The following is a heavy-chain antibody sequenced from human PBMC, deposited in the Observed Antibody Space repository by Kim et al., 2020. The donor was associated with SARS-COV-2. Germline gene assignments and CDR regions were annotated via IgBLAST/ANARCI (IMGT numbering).Heavy chain of an antibody. CDR1: GGSISSSSYY. V-gene: IGHV4-39*01. CDR3: ARQSRLGYSGYDYFLLGIGGFDY. D-gene: IGHD5-12*01. CDR2: IYYSGST. J-gene: IGHJ4*02. Sequence: SETLSLTCTVSGGSISSSSYYWGWIRQPPGKGLEWIGSIYYSGSTFYNPSLKSRVTISVDTSKNQFSLKLSSVTAADTAMYYCARQSRLGYSGYDYFLLGIGGFDYWGQGTLGTVSS.